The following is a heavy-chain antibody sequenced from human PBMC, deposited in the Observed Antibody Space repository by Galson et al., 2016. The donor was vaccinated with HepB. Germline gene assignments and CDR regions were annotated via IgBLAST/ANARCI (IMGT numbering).Heavy chain of an antibody. J-gene: IGHJ5*02. CDR2: ISSVSTHS. D-gene: IGHD2-15*01. CDR3: ARALYCSGFSCYWFDP. CDR1: GFTLGDYT. Sequence: SLRLSCAASGFTLGDYTMTWVRQAPGQGLEWVASISSVSTHSYYEDSLRGRFTISRDNAQSSLYLQINSLRLDDTAVYYCARALYCSGFSCYWFDPWGQGTPVTVSS. V-gene: IGHV3-21*06.